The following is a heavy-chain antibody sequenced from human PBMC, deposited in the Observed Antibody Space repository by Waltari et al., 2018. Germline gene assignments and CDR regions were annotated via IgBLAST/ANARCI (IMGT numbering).Heavy chain of an antibody. CDR3: SRQVLGYCTSAACRRLES. CDR2: IYHDGTT. Sequence: QVQLQESGPGLVKSSETLSLTCDVSGYAVNSGFYWGWIRQAPGKGLEWVGTIYHDGTTFYNPSLKSRLSVSMDTSKNQISLTLKSVTAADTAVYYCSRQVLGYCTSAACRRLESWGQGTLVTVSS. V-gene: IGHV4-38-2*01. D-gene: IGHD2-2*03. CDR1: GYAVNSGFY. J-gene: IGHJ4*02.